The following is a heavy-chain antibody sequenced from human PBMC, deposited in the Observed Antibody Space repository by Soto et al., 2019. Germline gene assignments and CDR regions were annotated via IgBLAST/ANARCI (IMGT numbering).Heavy chain of an antibody. CDR3: ARALVATNAFDY. Sequence: QVQLVQSGAEVKKPGSSVKVSCKASGGTFSSYDISWVRQAPGQGLEWMGGIIPIFGTANYAQKFQGRVSITADESTSTAYMELSSLRSEDTVVDYCARALVATNAFDYWGQGTLVTVSS. CDR1: GGTFSSYD. CDR2: IIPIFGTA. V-gene: IGHV1-69*12. J-gene: IGHJ4*02. D-gene: IGHD5-12*01.